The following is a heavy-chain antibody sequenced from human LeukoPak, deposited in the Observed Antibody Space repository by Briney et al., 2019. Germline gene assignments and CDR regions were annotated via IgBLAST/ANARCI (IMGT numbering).Heavy chain of an antibody. J-gene: IGHJ5*02. V-gene: IGHV3-23*01. D-gene: IGHD2-2*02. Sequence: PGGSLRLSCAASGVTFSKYAMSWVRQAPGKGLEWGSRISGSGGSTYYADSVKCPFTISTDNSKNTLYLQMNSLIAEDTAVYYCAKGIARCSSASCHRNWFDPWGQGTLVTVSS. CDR1: GVTFSKYA. CDR2: ISGSGGST. CDR3: AKGIARCSSASCHRNWFDP.